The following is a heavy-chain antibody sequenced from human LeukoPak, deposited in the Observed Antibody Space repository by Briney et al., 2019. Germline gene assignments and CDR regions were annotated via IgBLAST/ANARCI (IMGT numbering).Heavy chain of an antibody. CDR2: IKQDGSEK. V-gene: IGHV3-7*01. CDR3: ARDTTYDALDY. D-gene: IGHD1-1*01. CDR1: GFTFSSYW. Sequence: GGSLRLSSAASGFTFSSYWMSWVRQAPGKGLEWVANIKQDGSEKYYVDSVKGRFTISRDNAKNSLYLQMNSLRAEDTAVYYCARDTTYDALDYWGQGTLVTVSS. J-gene: IGHJ4*02.